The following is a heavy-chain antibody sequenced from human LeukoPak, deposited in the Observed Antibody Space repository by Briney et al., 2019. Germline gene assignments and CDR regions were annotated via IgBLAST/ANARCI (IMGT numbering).Heavy chain of an antibody. J-gene: IGHJ4*02. CDR2: ISSSSSYI. CDR3: ARGNRGSSYGGDS. Sequence: GGSLRLSCAASGFTFSSYSMNWVRQAPGKGLEWVSSISSSSSYIYYADSVKGRFTISRDNAKDSLYLQMNSLRAEDTALYYCARGNRGSSYGGDSWGQGTLVTVSS. CDR1: GFTFSSYS. V-gene: IGHV3-21*04. D-gene: IGHD1-26*01.